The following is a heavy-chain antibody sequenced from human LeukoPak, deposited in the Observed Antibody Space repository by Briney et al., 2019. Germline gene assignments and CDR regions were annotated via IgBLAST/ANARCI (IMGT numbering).Heavy chain of an antibody. CDR1: GYTFTSYG. D-gene: IGHD2-15*01. CDR3: AGDCSGGSCWRSEPDY. Sequence: ASVKVSCKASGYTFTSYGISWVRQAPGQGLEWMGWISAYNGNTNYAQKLQGRVTMTTDTSTSTAYMELRSLRSDDTAVYYCAGDCSGGSCWRSEPDYWGQGTLVTVSS. J-gene: IGHJ4*02. V-gene: IGHV1-18*01. CDR2: ISAYNGNT.